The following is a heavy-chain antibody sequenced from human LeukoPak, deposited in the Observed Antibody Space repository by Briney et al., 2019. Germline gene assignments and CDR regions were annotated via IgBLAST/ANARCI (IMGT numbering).Heavy chain of an antibody. V-gene: IGHV3-30*02. CDR2: IRYDGNNK. CDR1: GFPFSDYV. CDR3: ARGPSSPSYYYYYMDV. J-gene: IGHJ6*03. Sequence: GGSLRLSCAASGFPFSDYVMHWVRQAPGKGLEWVSVIRYDGNNKYYADSVKGRFTISRDNSKNTLYLQMGSLRAEGMAVYYCARGPSSPSYYYYYMDVWGKGTTVTVSS.